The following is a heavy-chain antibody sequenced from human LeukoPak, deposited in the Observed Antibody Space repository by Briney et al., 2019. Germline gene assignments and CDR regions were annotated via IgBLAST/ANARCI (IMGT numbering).Heavy chain of an antibody. V-gene: IGHV3-9*01. D-gene: IGHD3-3*01. CDR1: GFNFDDYA. CDR3: AKDYTIFGVVHPRPYDY. CDR2: ISWNSRII. Sequence: PGGSLRLSCAASGFNFDDYAMYWVRQAPGKGLEWVSGISWNSRIIDYADSVKGRFTISRDNSKNTLYLQMNSLRAEDTAVYYCAKDYTIFGVVHPRPYDYWGQGTLVTVSS. J-gene: IGHJ4*02.